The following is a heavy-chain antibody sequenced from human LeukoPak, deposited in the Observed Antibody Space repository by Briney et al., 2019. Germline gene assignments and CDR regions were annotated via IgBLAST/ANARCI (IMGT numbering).Heavy chain of an antibody. V-gene: IGHV4-31*02. CDR3: ARGGCSGGSCYCAY. CDR2: IYYSGST. Sequence: PGSVGYIYYSGSTYYNPSLKSRVTISVDTSKNQFSLKLSSVTAADTAVYYCARGGCSGGSCYCAYWGQVTLVTVSS. D-gene: IGHD2-15*01. J-gene: IGHJ4*02.